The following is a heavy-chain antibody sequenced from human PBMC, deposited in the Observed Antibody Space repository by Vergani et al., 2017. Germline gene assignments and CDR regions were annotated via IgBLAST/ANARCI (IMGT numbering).Heavy chain of an antibody. Sequence: QLQLQESDSRLVNPSQTLSLTCTLSGDAISRVTYSWNWVRQPPGKPLEWIGSVYYSGTTYYNPSLGGRVTMSIDKSKNHFSLTLTSVTAADSAFYFCARGQTGYSRDWSTYFFYMDVLGKGTTVTVSS. CDR3: ARGQTGYSRDWSTYFFYMDV. V-gene: IGHV4-30-2*01. D-gene: IGHD3/OR15-3a*01. J-gene: IGHJ6*03. CDR2: VYYSGTT. CDR1: GDAISRVTYS.